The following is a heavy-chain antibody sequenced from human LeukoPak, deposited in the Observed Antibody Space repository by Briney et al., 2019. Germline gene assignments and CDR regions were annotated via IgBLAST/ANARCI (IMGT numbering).Heavy chain of an antibody. CDR1: GFTFSSYG. V-gene: IGHV3-30*02. D-gene: IGHD6-13*01. CDR2: IRYDGSNK. CDR3: ARDRGAAAGTIFDY. J-gene: IGHJ4*02. Sequence: GGSLRLSCAASGFTFSSYGMHWVRQAPGKGLEWVAFIRYDGSNKYYADSVKGRFTISRDNSKNTLYLQMNSLRAEDTAVYYCARDRGAAAGTIFDYWGQGTLVTVSS.